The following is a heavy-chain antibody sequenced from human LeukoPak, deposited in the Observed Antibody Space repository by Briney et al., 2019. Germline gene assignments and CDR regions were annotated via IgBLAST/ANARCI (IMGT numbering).Heavy chain of an antibody. CDR2: IYYSGST. V-gene: IGHV4-59*08. CDR1: GGSISSYY. Sequence: SETLSLTCTVSGGSISSYYWSWIRQPPGKGLEWIGYIYYSGSTNYNPSLKSRVTISVDTSKNQFSLKLSSVTAADTAVYYCARHLLGDSRPYLDAFDIWGQGTMVTVSS. CDR3: ARHLLGDSRPYLDAFDI. D-gene: IGHD3-22*01. J-gene: IGHJ3*02.